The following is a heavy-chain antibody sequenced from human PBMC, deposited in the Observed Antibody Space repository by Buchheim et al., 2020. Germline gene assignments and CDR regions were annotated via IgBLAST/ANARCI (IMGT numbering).Heavy chain of an antibody. J-gene: IGHJ4*02. V-gene: IGHV4-61*01. CDR2: IYYSGRT. CDR3: ARTFYYDSSGYPPAFFFDY. CDR1: GGSVSSGSYY. Sequence: QVQLQESGPGLVKPSETLSLTCTVSGGSVSSGSYYWSWIRQPPGKGLEWIGYIYYSGRTNYNPSLKSRVTISVDTSQNQFSLKLSSVTAADTAVYYCARTFYYDSSGYPPAFFFDYWGQGTL. D-gene: IGHD3-22*01.